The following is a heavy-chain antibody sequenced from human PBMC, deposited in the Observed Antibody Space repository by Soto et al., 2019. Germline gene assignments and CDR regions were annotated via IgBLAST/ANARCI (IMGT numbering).Heavy chain of an antibody. CDR3: TTDSYITSIIVRFDY. CDR2: VKSKNDGGTT. D-gene: IGHD3-22*01. V-gene: IGHV3-15*07. CDR1: GFNFGNAW. J-gene: IGHJ4*01. Sequence: SGGSLSLSCTASGFNFGNAWINWVRQAPGKGLEWVGRVKSKNDGGTTDFAAPVKGRFAISRDDSKNMVYLEMNSLQTEDTAIYYCTTDSYITSIIVRFDYWGHGTLVTVSS.